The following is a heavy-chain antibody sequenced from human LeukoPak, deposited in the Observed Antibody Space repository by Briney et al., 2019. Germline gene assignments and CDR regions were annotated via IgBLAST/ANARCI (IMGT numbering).Heavy chain of an antibody. CDR3: ARSLMVLDAFDI. CDR2: IKQDGSEK. Sequence: GGSLRLSCAASGFTFSSYSMNWVRQAPGKGLEWVANIKQDGSEKHYVDSVKGRFTISRDNAKNSLYLQMHSLRAEDTAVYYCARSLMVLDAFDIWGQGTMVTVSS. CDR1: GFTFSSYS. V-gene: IGHV3-7*01. J-gene: IGHJ3*02. D-gene: IGHD2-8*01.